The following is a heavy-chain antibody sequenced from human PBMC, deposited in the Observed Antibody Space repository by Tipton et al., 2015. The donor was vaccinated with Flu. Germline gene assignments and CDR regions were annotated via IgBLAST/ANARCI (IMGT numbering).Heavy chain of an antibody. D-gene: IGHD3-3*01. Sequence: LRLSCTVSGGSISSGSYYWSWIRQPAGKGLEWIGRIYPSGSTNYNPSLKSRVTISVDTSKNQFSLKLSSVTAADTAVYYCARDTVFWSGPYGMDVWGQGTTVTVSS. V-gene: IGHV4-61*02. CDR1: GGSISSGSYY. CDR3: ARDTVFWSGPYGMDV. J-gene: IGHJ6*02. CDR2: IYPSGST.